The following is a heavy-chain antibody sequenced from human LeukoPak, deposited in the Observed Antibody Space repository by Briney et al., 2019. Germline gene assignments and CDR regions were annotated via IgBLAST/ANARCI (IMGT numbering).Heavy chain of an antibody. V-gene: IGHV3-74*01. Sequence: GGSLRLSCAASGFDFRNYWMHWVRQAPGKGLVWVSRINSDGSSTSYADSVKGRFTISRDNAENTLYLQINSLRAEDTAVYYCATDEAATGRLDYWGQGTLVTDSS. CDR3: ATDEAATGRLDY. CDR1: GFDFRNYW. CDR2: INSDGSST. D-gene: IGHD1-1*01. J-gene: IGHJ4*02.